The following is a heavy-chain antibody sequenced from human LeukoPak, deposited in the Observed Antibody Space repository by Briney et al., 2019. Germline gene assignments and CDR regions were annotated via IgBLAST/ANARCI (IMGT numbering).Heavy chain of an antibody. J-gene: IGHJ3*02. CDR3: ARGVVVPADAFDI. Sequence: SETLSLTCTVSGGSISSSSYYWGWIRQPPGKGLEWIGYIYYSGSTNYNPSLKSRVTISVDTSKNQFSLKLSSVTAADTAVYYCARGVVVPADAFDIWGQGTMVTVSS. CDR1: GGSISSSSYY. D-gene: IGHD2-2*01. V-gene: IGHV4-61*05. CDR2: IYYSGST.